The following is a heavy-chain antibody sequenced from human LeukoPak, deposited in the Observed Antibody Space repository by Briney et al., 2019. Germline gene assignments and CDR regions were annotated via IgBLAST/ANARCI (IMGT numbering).Heavy chain of an antibody. V-gene: IGHV3-48*01. D-gene: IGHD6-6*01. CDR1: GFTFSSYS. CDR2: ISSSSSTI. J-gene: IGHJ6*03. CDR3: ARDFEYSSSSGYYYMDV. Sequence: PGGSLRLSCAASGFTFSSYSMNWVRQAPGKGLEWVSYISSSSSTIYYADSVKGRFTISRDNAKNSLYLQMNSLRAEDTAVYYCARDFEYSSSSGYYYMDVWGKGTTVTVSS.